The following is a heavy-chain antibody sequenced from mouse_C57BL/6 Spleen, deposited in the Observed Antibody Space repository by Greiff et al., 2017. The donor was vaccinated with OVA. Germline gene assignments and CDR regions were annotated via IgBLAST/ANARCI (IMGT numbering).Heavy chain of an antibody. V-gene: IGHV1-69*01. Sequence: VKLQQPGAELVMPGASVKLSCKASGYTFTSYWMHWVKQRPGQGLEWIGEIDPSDSYTNYNQKFKGKSTLTVDKSSSTAYMQLSSLTSEDSAVYYCARGDYGRYYFDYWGQGTTLTVSS. D-gene: IGHD1-1*02. CDR3: ARGDYGRYYFDY. CDR1: GYTFTSYW. J-gene: IGHJ2*01. CDR2: IDPSDSYT.